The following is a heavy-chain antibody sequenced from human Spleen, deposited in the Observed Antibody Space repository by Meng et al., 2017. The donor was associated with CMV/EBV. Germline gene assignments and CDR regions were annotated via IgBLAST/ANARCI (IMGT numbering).Heavy chain of an antibody. D-gene: IGHD1-26*01. J-gene: IGHJ4*02. V-gene: IGHV3-33*06. Sequence: GESLKISCAASGFSFSGNGMYWVRQAPGKGLEWVAVIWYDGSKKYYADSVKGRFAISRDNSNNMLYLQMIRLRAEDTAVYYCAKDGRWELIGGPFDNWGQGTLVTVSS. CDR2: IWYDGSKK. CDR1: GFSFSGNG. CDR3: AKDGRWELIGGPFDN.